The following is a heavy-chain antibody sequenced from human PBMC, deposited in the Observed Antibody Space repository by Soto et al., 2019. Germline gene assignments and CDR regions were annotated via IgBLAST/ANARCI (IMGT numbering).Heavy chain of an antibody. CDR2: IYWDDDK. CDR1: WLSLSTSGVG. V-gene: IGHV2-5*02. Sequence: QITLKESGHTLVKTTQTLTLTCTLSWLSLSTSGVGVGWIRQPPGKALEWLALIYWDDDKRYSPSLKSRLTITKNTTKNQVVRTMTNMDPVDTATYSSAHSPRWNNWNDGEHWGQGTLVTVSS. CDR3: AHSPRWNNWNDGEH. D-gene: IGHD1-20*01. J-gene: IGHJ1*01.